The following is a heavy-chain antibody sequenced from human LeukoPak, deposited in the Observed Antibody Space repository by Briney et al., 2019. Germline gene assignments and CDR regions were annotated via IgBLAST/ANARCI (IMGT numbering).Heavy chain of an antibody. CDR3: AREDIVVVVASTGWFDP. Sequence: ASVKVSCKASGYTFTSYGISWVRQAPGQGLEWMGWISAYNGNTNYAQKLQGRVTMTTDTSTSTAYMELRSLRSDDTAVYYCAREDIVVVVASTGWFDPWGQGTLVTVSS. D-gene: IGHD2-15*01. J-gene: IGHJ5*02. V-gene: IGHV1-18*01. CDR2: ISAYNGNT. CDR1: GYTFTSYG.